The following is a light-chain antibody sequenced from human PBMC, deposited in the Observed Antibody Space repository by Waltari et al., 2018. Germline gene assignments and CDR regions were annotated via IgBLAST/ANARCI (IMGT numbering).Light chain of an antibody. Sequence: DIQMTQSPSSLSASVGDRVPITCRASQSISSYLNWYQQKPGKAPKLLIYAAPSLQSGVPSRFSGSGSGTDFTLTISSLQPEDFATYYCQQSYSTLGTFGGGTKVEIK. J-gene: IGKJ4*01. CDR3: QQSYSTLGT. CDR1: QSISSY. V-gene: IGKV1-39*01. CDR2: AAP.